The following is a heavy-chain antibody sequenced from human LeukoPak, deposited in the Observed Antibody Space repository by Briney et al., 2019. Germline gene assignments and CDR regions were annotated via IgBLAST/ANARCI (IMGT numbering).Heavy chain of an antibody. D-gene: IGHD3-22*01. J-gene: IGHJ3*02. V-gene: IGHV4-30-4*02. CDR3: ARSPRYYDTPVAFDI. CDR1: GGSISSGDYY. CDR2: IYYSGST. Sequence: SETLSLTCTVSGGSISSGDYYWSWIRQPPGKGLEWIGYIYYSGSTYYNPSLKSRVTISVDTSKNQFSLKLSSVTAADTAVYYCARSPRYYDTPVAFDIWGQGTMVTVSS.